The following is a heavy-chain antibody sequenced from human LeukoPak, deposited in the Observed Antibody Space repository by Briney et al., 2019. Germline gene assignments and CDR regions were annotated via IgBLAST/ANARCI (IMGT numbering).Heavy chain of an antibody. CDR3: ARAVNLHDYGDYVVGYYFDY. CDR1: GYTFNRYG. J-gene: IGHJ4*02. CDR2: ISGSNGNT. V-gene: IGHV1-18*01. Sequence: ASVKVSCKAFGYTFNRYGVSWVRQAPGQGLEWIGWISGSNGNTNYAQNFQGRVTMTSDSSTSTAYMELRSLRSDDTAVYYCARAVNLHDYGDYVVGYYFDYWGQGTLVTVSS. D-gene: IGHD4-17*01.